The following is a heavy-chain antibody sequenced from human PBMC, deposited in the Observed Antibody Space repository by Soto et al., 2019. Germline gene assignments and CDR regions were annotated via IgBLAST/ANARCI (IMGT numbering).Heavy chain of an antibody. Sequence: GGSLRLPCAASGFTFSSYSMNWVRQAPGKGLEWVSYISSSSSTIYYADSVKGRFTISRDNAKNSLYLQMNSLRDEDTAVYYCARTSGYSYGPKGGAFDIWGQGTMVTVSS. D-gene: IGHD5-18*01. V-gene: IGHV3-48*02. CDR2: ISSSSSTI. CDR1: GFTFSSYS. J-gene: IGHJ3*02. CDR3: ARTSGYSYGPKGGAFDI.